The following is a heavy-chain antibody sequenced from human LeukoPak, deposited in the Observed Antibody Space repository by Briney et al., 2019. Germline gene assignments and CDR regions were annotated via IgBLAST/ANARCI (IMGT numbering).Heavy chain of an antibody. CDR2: ISYDGSNK. CDR1: GFTFSSYA. V-gene: IGHV3-30-3*01. D-gene: IGHD6-19*01. J-gene: IGHJ4*02. CDR3: AKELAGSGFDY. Sequence: GGSLRLSCAASGFTFSSYAMHWVRQAPGKGLEWVAVISYDGSNKYYADSVKGRFTISRDNSKNTLYLQMNSLRAEDMALYYCAKELAGSGFDYWGQGTLVAVSS.